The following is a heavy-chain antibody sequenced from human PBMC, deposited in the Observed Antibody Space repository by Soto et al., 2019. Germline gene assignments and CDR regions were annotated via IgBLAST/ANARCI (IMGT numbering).Heavy chain of an antibody. Sequence: SETLSLTCAVSGGSISSSNWWSWVRQPPGKGLEWIGEIYHSGSTNYNPSLKSRVTISVDKFKNQFSLKLSSVTAADTAVYYCARGADSSGYYASLDYWGQGTLVTVSS. CDR1: GGSISSSNW. CDR2: IYHSGST. J-gene: IGHJ4*02. V-gene: IGHV4-4*02. CDR3: ARGADSSGYYASLDY. D-gene: IGHD3-22*01.